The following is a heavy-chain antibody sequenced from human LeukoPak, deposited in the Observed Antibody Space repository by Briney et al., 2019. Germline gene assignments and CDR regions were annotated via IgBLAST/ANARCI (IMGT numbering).Heavy chain of an antibody. V-gene: IGHV4-4*07. Sequence: SETLSLTCTVSVASITSYTWTWIRQPAGKRLEWMGRMYSSGSTKYNPSLKSRVTMSLDTSKKQLSLKLSSVTAADTAVYYCAREGYYDILTGYQHDAFDVWCPGTMVTVSS. CDR3: AREGYYDILTGYQHDAFDV. J-gene: IGHJ3*01. CDR2: MYSSGST. CDR1: VASITSYT. D-gene: IGHD3-9*01.